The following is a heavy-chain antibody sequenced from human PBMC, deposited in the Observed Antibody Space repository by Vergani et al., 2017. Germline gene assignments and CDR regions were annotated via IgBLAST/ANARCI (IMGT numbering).Heavy chain of an antibody. CDR1: GGSFNTYY. D-gene: IGHD3-9*01. V-gene: IGHV4-59*13. CDR3: ARVLYRDEASTGYRLEGMDI. J-gene: IGHJ6*02. Sequence: QVQLEESGPGLVKPSETLSLTCTVSGGSFNTYYWCWIRQSPGKGLELIGYIYSTGSTNSNPSLYSRVTMSVDTSKNQYSLKLRSVTAADTAVYFCARVLYRDEASTGYRLEGMDIWGQGTTVTISS. CDR2: IYSTGST.